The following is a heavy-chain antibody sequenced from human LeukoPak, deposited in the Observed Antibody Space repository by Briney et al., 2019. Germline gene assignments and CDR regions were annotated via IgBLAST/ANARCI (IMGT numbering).Heavy chain of an antibody. D-gene: IGHD3-10*01. Sequence: PGGSLRLSCAASGFTFSSYEMNWVRQAPGKGLEWVSYISSSGSTIYYADSVKGRFTISGDNAKNSLYLQMNSLRAEDTAVYYCAREGSGAYYMDVWGKGTTVTVSS. CDR1: GFTFSSYE. CDR3: AREGSGAYYMDV. CDR2: ISSSGSTI. J-gene: IGHJ6*03. V-gene: IGHV3-48*03.